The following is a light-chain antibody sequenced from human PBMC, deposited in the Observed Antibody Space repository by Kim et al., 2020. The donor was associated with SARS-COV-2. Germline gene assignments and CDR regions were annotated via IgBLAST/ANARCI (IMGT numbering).Light chain of an antibody. J-gene: IGKJ2*02. Sequence: EIVMTQSPATLSVSPGERATLSCRASQSVSSNLAWYQQKPGQAPRLLIYGASTRATGIPARFSGSGSGTEFTLTISRLEPEDFAVYYCQQYGSSPPCTFGQGTKLEI. CDR1: QSVSSN. CDR2: GAS. V-gene: IGKV3-15*01. CDR3: QQYGSSPPCT.